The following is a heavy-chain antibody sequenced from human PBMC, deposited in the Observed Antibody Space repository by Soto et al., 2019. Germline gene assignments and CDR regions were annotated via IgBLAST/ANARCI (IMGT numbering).Heavy chain of an antibody. CDR2: TRSKAYGGTT. CDR3: TRDRDYYYYGMDV. V-gene: IGHV3-49*03. J-gene: IGHJ6*02. Sequence: GGSLRLSCTASGFTFGDYAMSWFRQAPGKGLEWVGFTRSKAYGGTTEYAASVKGRFTISRDDSKSIAYLQMNSLKTEDTAVYYCTRDRDYYYYGMDVWGQGTTVTVSS. CDR1: GFTFGDYA.